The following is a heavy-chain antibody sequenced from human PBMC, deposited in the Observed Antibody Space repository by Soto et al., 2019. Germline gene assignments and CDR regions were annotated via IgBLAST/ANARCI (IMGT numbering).Heavy chain of an antibody. V-gene: IGHV3-74*03. CDR1: GFTFSSYW. CDR3: ARGHGRLEPVY. J-gene: IGHJ4*02. D-gene: IGHD3-3*01. Sequence: AGGSLRLSCAASGFTFSSYWMNWVRQAPGKGLVFVSGINSGGSVYADSVKGRFTISRDTAKNTLYLDMNSLRVEDTAVYYCARGHGRLEPVYWGQGALVTVSS. CDR2: INSGGS.